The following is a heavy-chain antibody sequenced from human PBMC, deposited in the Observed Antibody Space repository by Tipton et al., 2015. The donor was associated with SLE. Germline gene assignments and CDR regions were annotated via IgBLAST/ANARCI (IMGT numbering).Heavy chain of an antibody. D-gene: IGHD3-16*01. Sequence: LRLSCAVYGGSFSGNYWSWIRQPPGKGLEWIGSIYYSGSTSYNPSLKSRVTISVDTSKNQFSLKLSSVTAADTAVYYCARNSKRYYDYIWGRPGFDSWGQGTLVTVSS. CDR1: GGSFSGNY. CDR3: ARNSKRYYDYIWGRPGFDS. CDR2: IYYSGST. J-gene: IGHJ4*02. V-gene: IGHV4-34*01.